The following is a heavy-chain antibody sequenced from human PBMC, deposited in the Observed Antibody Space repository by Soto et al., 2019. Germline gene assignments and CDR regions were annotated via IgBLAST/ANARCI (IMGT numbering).Heavy chain of an antibody. V-gene: IGHV5-51*01. D-gene: IGHD4-17*01. CDR3: TLSYGDSYYYYYGMXV. Sequence: GESLKISCVGSGFSFSRYTVGWVRQVPGKGLEWMGVIHPGDSDTIYSPSFQGQVTISADKSISTAYLQWSSLKASDTAMYYCTLSYGDSYYYYYGMXVWGQGTTVTVSS. CDR1: GFSFSRYT. CDR2: IHPGDSDT. J-gene: IGHJ6*02.